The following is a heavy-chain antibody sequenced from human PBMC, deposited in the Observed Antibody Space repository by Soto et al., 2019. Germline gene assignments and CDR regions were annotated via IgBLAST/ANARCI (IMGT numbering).Heavy chain of an antibody. CDR3: ARDDYPYYDDSSGYHFDY. D-gene: IGHD3-22*01. CDR2: ISDSSSTI. V-gene: IGHV3-48*01. Sequence: PGGSLRLSCAASGFTFSTYNMNWVRQAPGKGLEWVSYISDSSSTIHYADSVKGRFTISRDNAKNSLYLQMNSLRAEDTAVYYCARDDYPYYDDSSGYHFDYWGQGALVNVSS. CDR1: GFTFSTYN. J-gene: IGHJ4*02.